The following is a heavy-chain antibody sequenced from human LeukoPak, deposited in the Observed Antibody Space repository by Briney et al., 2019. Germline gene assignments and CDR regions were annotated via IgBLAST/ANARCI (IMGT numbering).Heavy chain of an antibody. V-gene: IGHV1-8*01. Sequence: ASVKVSCKASGYTFTNYDINWVRQATGQGLEWMGWMNPNSGNTGYAQKFQGRVTMSTDPSTNTAYMELRSLRFDDTAIYYCAKDWHILTGRNCFDPWGQGTLVTVSS. CDR2: MNPNSGNT. D-gene: IGHD3-9*01. J-gene: IGHJ5*02. CDR3: AKDWHILTGRNCFDP. CDR1: GYTFTNYD.